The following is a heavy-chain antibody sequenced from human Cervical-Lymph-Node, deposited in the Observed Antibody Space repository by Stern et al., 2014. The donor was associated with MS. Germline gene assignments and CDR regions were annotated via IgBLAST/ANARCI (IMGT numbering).Heavy chain of an antibody. D-gene: IGHD2/OR15-2a*01. Sequence: QVQLQESGPGLVRPSETLSLSCTVSGGSITGYYWDWIRQSAGKGLEWIGRIYASGSTHYNASLRSRVTMSIDTSKNQFSLMLTSVTAADTAVYYCARDRSQIFGVYDMWGQGTMVIVSS. V-gene: IGHV4-4*07. J-gene: IGHJ3*02. CDR3: ARDRSQIFGVYDM. CDR1: GGSITGYY. CDR2: IYASGST.